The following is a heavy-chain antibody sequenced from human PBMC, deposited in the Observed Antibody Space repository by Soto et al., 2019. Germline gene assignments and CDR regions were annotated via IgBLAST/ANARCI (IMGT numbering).Heavy chain of an antibody. Sequence: GALRLSCSASGFTFSSYAMHWVRQAPGKGLEYVSAISSNGGSTYYADSVKGRFTISRDNSKNTLYLQMSSLRAEDTAVYYCVSGIGYCSSTSCHNWFDTWGQGTLVTVSS. CDR3: VSGIGYCSSTSCHNWFDT. CDR1: GFTFSSYA. D-gene: IGHD2-2*01. CDR2: ISSNGGST. J-gene: IGHJ5*02. V-gene: IGHV3-64D*06.